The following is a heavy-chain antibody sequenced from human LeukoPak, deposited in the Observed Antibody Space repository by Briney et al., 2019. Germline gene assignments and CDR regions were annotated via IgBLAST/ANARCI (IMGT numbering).Heavy chain of an antibody. J-gene: IGHJ3*02. V-gene: IGHV3-23*01. D-gene: IGHD6-19*01. CDR1: GFAVSSNH. CDR3: AKVRRQWLVQNAFDI. CDR2: ISGSGGST. Sequence: GGSLRLSCAASGFAVSSNHMNWVRQAPGKGLEWVSAISGSGGSTYYADSVKGRFTISRDNSKNTLYLQMNNLRAEDTAVYYCAKVRRQWLVQNAFDIWGQGTMVTVSS.